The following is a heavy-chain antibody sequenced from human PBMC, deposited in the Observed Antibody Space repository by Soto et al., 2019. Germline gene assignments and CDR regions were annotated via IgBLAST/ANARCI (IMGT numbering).Heavy chain of an antibody. Sequence: SETLSLTCAVYGGSFSGYYWSWIRQPPGKGLEWIGEINHSGSTNYNPSLKSRVTISVDTSKNQFSLKLSSVTAADTAVYYCARGEAAAGRTTGDLYFDYWGQGTLVTVSS. D-gene: IGHD6-13*01. CDR3: ARGEAAAGRTTGDLYFDY. J-gene: IGHJ4*02. CDR2: INHSGST. CDR1: GGSFSGYY. V-gene: IGHV4-34*01.